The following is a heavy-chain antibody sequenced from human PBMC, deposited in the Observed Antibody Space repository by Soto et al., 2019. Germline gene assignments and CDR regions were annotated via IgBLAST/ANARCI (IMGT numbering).Heavy chain of an antibody. D-gene: IGHD5-18*01. Sequence: EVQLLESGGGLVQPGGSLRLSCAASGFTFSSYAMSWVRQAPGKGLEWVSGISGSGGSTYYADSVKGRFTFSRDNSKNTLYLHMNSLRAEDTDVYDCAKVMVKNWSEPWCQGPLVTVS. CDR1: GFTFSSYA. V-gene: IGHV3-23*01. J-gene: IGHJ5*02. CDR3: AKVMVKNWSEP. CDR2: ISGSGGST.